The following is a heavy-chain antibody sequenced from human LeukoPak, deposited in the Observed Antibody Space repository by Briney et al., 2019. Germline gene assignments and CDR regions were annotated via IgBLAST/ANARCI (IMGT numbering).Heavy chain of an antibody. CDR3: PGLGLHIY. V-gene: IGHV3-23*01. CDR1: GGSISSYY. Sequence: ETLSLTCTVSGGSISSYYWSWIRQPPGKGLEWVSAISGSGGRTDYADSVRGRFTISRDNSKNTLYLQMNSLRADDTAVYYCPGLGLHIYWGQGTLVTVSS. D-gene: IGHD4-11*01. J-gene: IGHJ4*02. CDR2: ISGSGGRT.